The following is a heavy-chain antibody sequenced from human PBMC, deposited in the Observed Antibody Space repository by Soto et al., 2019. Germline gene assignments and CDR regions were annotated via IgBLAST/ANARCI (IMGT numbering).Heavy chain of an antibody. CDR2: IYYSGST. CDR1: GGSISSYY. CDR3: ARDLTLDP. Sequence: PSETLSLTCTVSGGSISSYYWSWIRQPPGKGLEWIGYIYYSGSTNYNPSLKSRVTISVDTSKNQFSLKLSSVTAADTAVYYCARDLTLDPWGQGTLVTVSS. V-gene: IGHV4-59*01. J-gene: IGHJ5*02.